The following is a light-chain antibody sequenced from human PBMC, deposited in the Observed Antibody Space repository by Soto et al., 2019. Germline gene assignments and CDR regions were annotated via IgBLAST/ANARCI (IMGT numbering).Light chain of an antibody. V-gene: IGLV2-8*01. CDR1: SSDVGGYNY. CDR2: EVS. CDR3: SSYAGSNNPVE. Sequence: QSALTQPPSASGSPWQSVTISCTGTSSDVGGYNYVSWYQQHPGKAPKLMIYEVSKRPSGVPDRFSGSKSGNTASLTVSGLQAEDEADYYCSSYAGSNNPVEFGGGTKVTV. J-gene: IGLJ2*01.